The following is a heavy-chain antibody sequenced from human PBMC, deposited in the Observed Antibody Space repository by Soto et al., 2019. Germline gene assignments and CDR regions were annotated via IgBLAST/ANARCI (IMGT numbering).Heavy chain of an antibody. CDR2: IWYDGSNK. Sequence: PGGSLRLSCAASGFTFSSYGMHWVRQAPGKGLEWVAVIWYDGSNKYYTDSVKGRFTISRDNSKSTLYLQMNSLRAEDTAVYYCATDHHTAMVQDVWGQGTTVTVSS. CDR3: ATDHHTAMVQDV. D-gene: IGHD5-18*01. J-gene: IGHJ6*02. CDR1: GFTFSSYG. V-gene: IGHV3-33*01.